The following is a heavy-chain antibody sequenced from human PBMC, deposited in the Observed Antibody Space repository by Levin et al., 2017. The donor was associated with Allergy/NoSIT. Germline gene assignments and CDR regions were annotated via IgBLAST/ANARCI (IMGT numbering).Heavy chain of an antibody. V-gene: IGHV3-23*01. J-gene: IGHJ6*02. CDR3: ANDLSAVPAANYYYAMDV. CDR1: GFTFSNYA. CDR2: TSDSGGST. D-gene: IGHD2-2*01. Sequence: GESLKISCAASGFTFSNYAMNWVRQAPGKGLEWVSGTSDSGGSTYYADSVKGRFTISRDNSKNTLYLQVNSLRADDTALSYCANDLSAVPAANYYYAMDVWGQGTTVTVSS.